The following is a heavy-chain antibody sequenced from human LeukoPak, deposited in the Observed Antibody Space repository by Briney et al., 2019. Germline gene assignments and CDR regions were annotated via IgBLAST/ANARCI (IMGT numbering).Heavy chain of an antibody. CDR1: GFTFSSYA. CDR3: AKDYSPGPAYYFDY. V-gene: IGHV3-23*01. J-gene: IGHJ4*02. Sequence: GGSLRLSCGASGFTFSSYAMSWVRQAPGKGLEWVSAISGSGGSTYYADSVKGRFTISRDNSKNTLYLQMNSLRAEDTAVYYCAKDYSPGPAYYFDYWGQGTLVTVSS. CDR2: ISGSGGST. D-gene: IGHD1-1*01.